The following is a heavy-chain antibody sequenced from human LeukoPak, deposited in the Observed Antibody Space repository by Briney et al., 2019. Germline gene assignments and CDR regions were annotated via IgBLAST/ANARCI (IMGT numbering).Heavy chain of an antibody. CDR3: PGEVDSGSYGVY. CDR1: GFTFSSYE. V-gene: IGHV3-48*03. J-gene: IGHJ4*02. D-gene: IGHD3-10*01. CDR2: IRSSGDTI. Sequence: PGVSLRLSCAASGFTFSSYEMNWVRQAPGKGLEWVSYIRSSGDTIYYADSVKGRFTISRDNAKNSLSLQMNSLRAEDTAVYYCPGEVDSGSYGVYWGQGALVTVP.